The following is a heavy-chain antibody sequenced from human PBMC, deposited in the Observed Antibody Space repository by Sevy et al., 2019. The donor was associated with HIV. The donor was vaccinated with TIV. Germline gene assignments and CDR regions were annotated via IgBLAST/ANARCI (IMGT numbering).Heavy chain of an antibody. CDR3: ARRPSYLAFDN. J-gene: IGHJ4*02. Sequence: GWSLRLSCAASGFTFSDYYMSWVRQAPGKGLEWVSHISNSGGTIYYADSVKGRFTVSRDNTENSLYLQMNSLRVEDTAVYFCARRPSYLAFDNWGQGTLVTVSS. V-gene: IGHV3-11*01. CDR1: GFTFSDYY. CDR2: ISNSGGTI.